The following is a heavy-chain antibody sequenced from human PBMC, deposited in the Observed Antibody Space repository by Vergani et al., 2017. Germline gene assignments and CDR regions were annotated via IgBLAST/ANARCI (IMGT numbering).Heavy chain of an antibody. CDR2: VDPEDGET. Sequence: VQLVQSGAEVKKPGSSVKVSCKASGGTFSSYAISWVRQAPGKGLEWMGLVDPEDGETIYAEKFQGRVTITADTSTDTAYMELSSLRSEDTAVYYCATGHVYDFWSGYPFDYWGQGTLVTVSS. CDR3: ATGHVYDFWSGYPFDY. CDR1: GGTFSSYA. J-gene: IGHJ4*02. D-gene: IGHD3-3*01. V-gene: IGHV1-69-2*01.